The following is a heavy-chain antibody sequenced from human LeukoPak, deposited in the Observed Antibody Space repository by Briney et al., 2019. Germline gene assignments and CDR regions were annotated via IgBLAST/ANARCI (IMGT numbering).Heavy chain of an antibody. V-gene: IGHV3-30-3*01. Sequence: GGSLRLSCAASGFTFTYYAMHWVRQAPGKGLEWVSVVSNDGSNQDYTDSVKGRFFISRDDSKSTVYLQMNSLRVDDTAMYYCARDRTPITMIVVVNRGLDAFDIWGQGTMVTVSS. J-gene: IGHJ3*02. CDR2: VSNDGSNQ. D-gene: IGHD3-22*01. CDR1: GFTFTYYA. CDR3: ARDRTPITMIVVVNRGLDAFDI.